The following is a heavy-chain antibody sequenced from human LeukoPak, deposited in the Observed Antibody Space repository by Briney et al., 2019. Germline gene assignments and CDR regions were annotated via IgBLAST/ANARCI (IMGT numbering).Heavy chain of an antibody. Sequence: PGASLRLSCAASGFTFSGSAMHWVRQASGKGLEWVGRIRSKANSYATAYAASVKGRFTISRDDSKNTAYLQMNSLKTEDTAVYYCTRFYYGSGRSTPNWGQGTLVTVSS. CDR1: GFTFSGSA. CDR2: IRSKANSYAT. D-gene: IGHD3-10*01. CDR3: TRFYYGSGRSTPN. J-gene: IGHJ4*02. V-gene: IGHV3-73*01.